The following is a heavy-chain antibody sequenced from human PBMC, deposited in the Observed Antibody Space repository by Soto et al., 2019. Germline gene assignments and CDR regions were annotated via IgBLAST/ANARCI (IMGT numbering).Heavy chain of an antibody. J-gene: IGHJ6*02. CDR2: ISYDGSNK. V-gene: IGHV3-30*03. D-gene: IGHD3-10*01. Sequence: QVQLVESGGGVVQPGRSLRLSCAASGFTFSSYGMHWVRQAPGKGLEWVAVISYDGSNKYYADSVKGRFTISRDNSKNTLYLQMNSLRAEDTAVYYCARRGPSDGSGSYYRLPSTSTYGMDVWGQGTTVTVSS. CDR1: GFTFSSYG. CDR3: ARRGPSDGSGSYYRLPSTSTYGMDV.